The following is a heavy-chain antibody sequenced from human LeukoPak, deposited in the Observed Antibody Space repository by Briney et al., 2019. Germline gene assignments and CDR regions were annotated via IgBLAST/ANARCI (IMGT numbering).Heavy chain of an antibody. J-gene: IGHJ4*02. V-gene: IGHV3-30*03. CDR3: ATLYGDHGVY. D-gene: IGHD4-17*01. Sequence: PGGSLRLSCAASGFTFSSYGMHWGRQAPGKGLEWVAVISYDGSNKYYADSVKGRFTISRDNSKNTLYLQMNSLRAEDTAVYYCATLYGDHGVYWGQGTLVTVSS. CDR2: ISYDGSNK. CDR1: GFTFSSYG.